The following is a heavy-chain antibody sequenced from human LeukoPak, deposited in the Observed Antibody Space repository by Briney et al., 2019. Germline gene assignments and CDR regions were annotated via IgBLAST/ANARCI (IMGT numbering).Heavy chain of an antibody. CDR3: VKFGIGFWQFDY. D-gene: IGHD3-3*01. Sequence: GGSLRLSCAASGFTFSNHWMSWVRQAPGMGLEWVANIKLDGSEKYYVDSVKGRFTISRDNAKNSLDLQMNSLRAEDTAVYDCVKFGIGFWQFDYWGQGTLVTVSS. J-gene: IGHJ4*02. CDR1: GFTFSNHW. CDR2: IKLDGSEK. V-gene: IGHV3-7*01.